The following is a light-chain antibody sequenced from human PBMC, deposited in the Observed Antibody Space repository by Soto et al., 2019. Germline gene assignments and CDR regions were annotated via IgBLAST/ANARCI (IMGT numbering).Light chain of an antibody. CDR3: QQYNYLWT. J-gene: IGKJ1*01. CDR2: EAS. CDR1: ESISSH. V-gene: IGKV3-15*01. Sequence: EIVMTQSPATLSVSPGERVNLSCRASESISSHLAWYQQRPGRSPRLLIHEASTRATGISARFSGSGSRTEFTLTISSLQSEDCAVYYCQQYNYLWTFGQGTRVELK.